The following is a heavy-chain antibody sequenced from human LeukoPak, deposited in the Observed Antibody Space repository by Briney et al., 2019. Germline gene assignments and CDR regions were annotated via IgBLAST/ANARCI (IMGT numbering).Heavy chain of an antibody. D-gene: IGHD3-10*01. CDR2: MSYDGSNK. CDR3: ARAGRVAASGWGRHFDL. J-gene: IGHJ2*01. CDR1: GFTFSSYA. V-gene: IGHV3-30-3*01. Sequence: GGSLRLSCAASGFTFSSYAMHWVRQAPGKGLEWVAVMSYDGSNKYYADSVKGRFTISRDNSKNTLYLQMNSLRAEDTAVYYCARAGRVAASGWGRHFDLWGRGTLVTVSS.